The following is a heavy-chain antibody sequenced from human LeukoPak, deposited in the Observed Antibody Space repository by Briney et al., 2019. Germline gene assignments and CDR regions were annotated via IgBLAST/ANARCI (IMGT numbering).Heavy chain of an antibody. D-gene: IGHD3-9*01. CDR1: GYTFTGYY. Sequence: ASVKVSCKASGYTFTGYYMHWVRQAPGQGLEWMGWINPNSGGTNYAQKFQGWVTMTRDTSISTAYMELSRLRSDDTAVYYCARVQTKGTIAGGVTVSAFDIWGQGTMVTVSS. CDR3: ARVQTKGTIAGGVTVSAFDI. CDR2: INPNSGGT. V-gene: IGHV1-2*04. J-gene: IGHJ3*02.